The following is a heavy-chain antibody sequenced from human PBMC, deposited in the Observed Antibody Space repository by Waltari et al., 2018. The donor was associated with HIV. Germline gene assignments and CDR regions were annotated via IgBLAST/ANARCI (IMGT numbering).Heavy chain of an antibody. D-gene: IGHD3-22*01. Sequence: EVQLLESGGGLVQPGGSLRLSCAASGFTFSSYAMSWVRPAPGKGLEWVSAISGSGGSTYYADSVKGRFTISRDNSKNTLYLQMNSLRAEDTAVYYCAKAKVDYYDSSGYLYYYYYGMDVWGQGTTVTVSS. CDR1: GFTFSSYA. CDR2: ISGSGGST. CDR3: AKAKVDYYDSSGYLYYYYYGMDV. J-gene: IGHJ6*02. V-gene: IGHV3-23*01.